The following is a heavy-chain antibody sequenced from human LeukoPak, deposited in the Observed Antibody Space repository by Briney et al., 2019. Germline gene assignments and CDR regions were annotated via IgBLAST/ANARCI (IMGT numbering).Heavy chain of an antibody. V-gene: IGHV4-30-4*01. CDR3: ARGPLGAISGFDY. J-gene: IGHJ4*02. CDR1: GGSISSGDYY. Sequence: SQTLSLTCTVSGGSISSGDYYWSWLRQPPGQGLEWIGYIYYSGSTYYNPSLKSRVTISVDTSKNQFSLKLSSVTAADTAVYYCARGPLGAISGFDYWGQGTLVTVSS. CDR2: IYYSGST. D-gene: IGHD3-16*01.